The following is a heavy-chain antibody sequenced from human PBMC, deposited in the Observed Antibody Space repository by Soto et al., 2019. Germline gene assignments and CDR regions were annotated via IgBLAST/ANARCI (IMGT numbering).Heavy chain of an antibody. D-gene: IGHD3-10*01. Sequence: SETLSLTCTVSGGSLSSSSYYWGWIRQPPGKGLEWIGSIYYSGSTYYNPSLKRRVTISVDTSKNQFSLKLSSVTAADTAVYYCAPYLYGSGRDYFDYWGQGTLVTVSS. CDR3: APYLYGSGRDYFDY. V-gene: IGHV4-39*01. J-gene: IGHJ4*02. CDR1: GGSLSSSSYY. CDR2: IYYSGST.